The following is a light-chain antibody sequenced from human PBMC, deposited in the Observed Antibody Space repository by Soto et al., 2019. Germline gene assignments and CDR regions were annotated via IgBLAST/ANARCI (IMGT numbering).Light chain of an antibody. CDR2: AAS. J-gene: IGKJ1*01. CDR1: QSITRP. CDR3: QQTYRTPRT. Sequence: DIQMTQSPSSLSASVGDRVTITCRPSQSITRPLNWYQQKPGKAPKLLIYAASSLQTGVPSRFSGSGSGTDFTLTISSLQPDDFATYYCQQTYRTPRTFGQGTKVEIK. V-gene: IGKV1-39*01.